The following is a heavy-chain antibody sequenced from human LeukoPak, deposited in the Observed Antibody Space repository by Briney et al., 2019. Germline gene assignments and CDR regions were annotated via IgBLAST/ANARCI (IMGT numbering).Heavy chain of an antibody. CDR3: ARHFCFGQFMQWLPKTLLDP. D-gene: IGHD3-3*01. V-gene: IGHV4-59*01. Sequence: SETLSLTCTVSGGSIRTYYWSWIRQPPGKGLEWIGYIYNSGSTNHNPSLKSRVTISADTSKNQFSLKVTSVTAADTAVYFCARHFCFGQFMQWLPKTLLDPWGQGTLVTVSS. J-gene: IGHJ5*02. CDR1: GGSIRTYY. CDR2: IYNSGST.